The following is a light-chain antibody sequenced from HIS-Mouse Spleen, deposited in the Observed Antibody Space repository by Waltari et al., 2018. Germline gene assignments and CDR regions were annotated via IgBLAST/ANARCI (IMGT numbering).Light chain of an antibody. CDR1: NIGSKS. Sequence: SYVLTQPPLVSVAPGQTARITCGGNNIGSKSVHWYQQKPGQAPVLVVYDDSDRPSGLHERFAGSNSGNTATLTISRVEAGDEADYYCQVWDSSSDRVFGTGTKVTVL. J-gene: IGLJ1*01. CDR3: QVWDSSSDRV. V-gene: IGLV3-21*02. CDR2: DDS.